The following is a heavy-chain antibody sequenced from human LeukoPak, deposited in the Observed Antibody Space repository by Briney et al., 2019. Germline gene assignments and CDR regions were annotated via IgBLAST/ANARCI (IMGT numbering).Heavy chain of an antibody. Sequence: GGSLRLSCAASGFPFSNYWMHWVRQAPGKGLVWVSRMNSDGSSTSYADSVKGRFTISRDNAKNSLYLQMNSLRAEDTALYYCARAPQVLLWFGHVNYYYYMDVWGKGTTVTVSS. D-gene: IGHD3-10*01. CDR1: GFPFSNYW. CDR3: ARAPQVLLWFGHVNYYYYMDV. J-gene: IGHJ6*03. V-gene: IGHV3-74*01. CDR2: MNSDGSST.